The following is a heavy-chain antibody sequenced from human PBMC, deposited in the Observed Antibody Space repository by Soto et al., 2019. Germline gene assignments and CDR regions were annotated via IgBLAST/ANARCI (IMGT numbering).Heavy chain of an antibody. Sequence: HPGGSLRLSCSASGFTFGSYAMHWVRQAPGKGLEYVSAISSNGGSTYYADSVKGRFTISRDNSKNTLYLQMSSLRAEDTAVYYCVKVGRVAAAGPFDYWGQGTLVTVSS. CDR3: VKVGRVAAAGPFDY. D-gene: IGHD6-13*01. V-gene: IGHV3-64D*06. CDR2: ISSNGGST. CDR1: GFTFGSYA. J-gene: IGHJ4*02.